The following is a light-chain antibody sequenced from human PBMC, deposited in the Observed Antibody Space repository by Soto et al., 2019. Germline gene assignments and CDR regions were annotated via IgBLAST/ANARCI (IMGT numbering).Light chain of an antibody. CDR2: EVS. Sequence: QSALTLPASVSGSPGQSLTISCTGTSIDIAPYNYVSWYQQHPGKAPKLIIYEVSYRPSGISNRFSGSKSGNTASLTISGLQAEDEADYYCSSYTSSTNYVFGPATKVTVL. V-gene: IGLV2-14*01. J-gene: IGLJ1*01. CDR1: SIDIAPYNY. CDR3: SSYTSSTNYV.